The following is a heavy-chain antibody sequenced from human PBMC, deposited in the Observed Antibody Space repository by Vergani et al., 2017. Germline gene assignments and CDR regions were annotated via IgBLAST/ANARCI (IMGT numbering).Heavy chain of an antibody. V-gene: IGHV1-24*01. D-gene: IGHD1-1*01. CDR1: GYTLTELS. CDR3: ATVQIRYNWNEASKAFDI. J-gene: IGHJ3*02. CDR2: FDPEDGET. Sequence: QVQLVQSGAEVKKPGASVKVSCKVSGYTLTELSMHWVRQAPGKGLEWMGGFDPEDGETIYAQKFQGRVTMTEDTSTDTAYMELSSLRSEDTAVYYCATVQIRYNWNEASKAFDIWGQGTMVTVSS.